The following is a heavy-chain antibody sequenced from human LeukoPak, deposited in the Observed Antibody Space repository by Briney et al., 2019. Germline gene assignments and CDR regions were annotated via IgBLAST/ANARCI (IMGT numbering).Heavy chain of an antibody. CDR3: ARASRGYSYGDFDY. CDR2: IYSGGST. D-gene: IGHD5-18*01. V-gene: IGHV3-53*04. J-gene: IGHJ4*02. CDR1: GFTVSSNY. Sequence: GGSLRLSCAASGFTVSSNYMSWVRQAPGKGLEWVSVIYSGGSTYYADSVKGRFTISRHNPKNTLYLQMNSLRAEDTAVYYCARASRGYSYGDFDYWGQGTLVTVSS.